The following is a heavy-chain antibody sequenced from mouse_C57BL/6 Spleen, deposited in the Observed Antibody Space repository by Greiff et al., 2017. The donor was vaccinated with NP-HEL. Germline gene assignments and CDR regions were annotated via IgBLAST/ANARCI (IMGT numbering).Heavy chain of an antibody. J-gene: IGHJ1*03. V-gene: IGHV14-4*01. CDR3: TTLNYYGSSPWYFDV. D-gene: IGHD1-1*01. CDR2: IDPENGDT. Sequence: EVQLQQSGAELVRPGASVKLSCTASGFNIKDDYMHWVKQRPEQGLEWIGWIDPENGDTEYASKFQGKATITADTSSNTAYLKLSSLTSEDTAVYYCTTLNYYGSSPWYFDVWGTGTTVTVSS. CDR1: GFNIKDDY.